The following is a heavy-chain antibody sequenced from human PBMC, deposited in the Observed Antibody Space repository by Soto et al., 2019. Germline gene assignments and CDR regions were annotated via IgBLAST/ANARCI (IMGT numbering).Heavy chain of an antibody. CDR2: ISASGAYT. V-gene: IGHV3-23*01. D-gene: IGHD6-6*01. CDR3: AKEVIAARPYYFDH. J-gene: IGHJ4*02. CDR1: GFTFNNYA. Sequence: HPGGSLRLSCAASGFTFNNYAVSWARQTPGKGLEWVATISASGAYTFYADSVKGRFTISRDNSQNTLFLHMRSPRAGDTATYYCAKEVIAARPYYFDHWGQGTLVTVSS.